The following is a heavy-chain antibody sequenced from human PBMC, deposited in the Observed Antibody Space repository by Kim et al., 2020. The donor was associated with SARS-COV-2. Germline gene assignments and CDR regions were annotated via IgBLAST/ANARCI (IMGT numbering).Heavy chain of an antibody. CDR1: GGSISSYY. J-gene: IGHJ1*01. CDR2: IYYSGST. CDR3: ATLTGIAAAGSGWKHFQH. D-gene: IGHD6-13*01. V-gene: IGHV4-59*01. Sequence: SETLSLTCTVSGGSISSYYWSWIRQPPGKGLEWIGYIYYSGSTNYNPSLKSRVTISVDTSKNQFSLKLSSVTAADTAVYYCATLTGIAAAGSGWKHFQHWGQGTLVTVSS.